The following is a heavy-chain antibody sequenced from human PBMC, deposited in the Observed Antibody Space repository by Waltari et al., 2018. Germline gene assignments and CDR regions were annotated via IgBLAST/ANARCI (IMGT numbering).Heavy chain of an antibody. CDR3: ARTIVVVVAATPVDYYYYCMDV. CDR1: GGSISSGDYY. Sequence: QVQLQESGPGLVKPSQTLSLTCTVSGGSISSGDYYWSWIRQPPGKGLEWIGYIYYSGSTYYNPSLKSRVTISVDTSKNQFSLKLSSVTAADTAVYYCARTIVVVVAATPVDYYYYCMDVWGKGTTVTVSS. D-gene: IGHD2-15*01. J-gene: IGHJ6*03. CDR2: IYYSGST. V-gene: IGHV4-30-4*08.